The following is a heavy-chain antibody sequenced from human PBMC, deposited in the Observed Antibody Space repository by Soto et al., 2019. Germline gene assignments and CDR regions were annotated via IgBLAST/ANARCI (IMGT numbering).Heavy chain of an antibody. CDR2: INPSGGST. J-gene: IGHJ6*02. D-gene: IGHD3-22*01. CDR1: GYTFTSYY. V-gene: IGHV1-46*03. CDR3: AGTFPTYYYDSSGLGAGGLYYYYGMDV. Sequence: QVQLVQSGAEVKKPGASVKVSCKASGYTFTSYYMHWVRQAPGQGLEWMGIINPSGGSTSYAQKFQGRVTMTRDTSTSTVYMELSSLRSEDTAVYYCAGTFPTYYYDSSGLGAGGLYYYYGMDVWGQGTTVTVSS.